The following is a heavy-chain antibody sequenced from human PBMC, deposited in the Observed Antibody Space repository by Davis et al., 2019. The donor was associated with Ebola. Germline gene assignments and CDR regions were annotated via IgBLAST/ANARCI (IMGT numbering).Heavy chain of an antibody. CDR1: GDSINSGANY. J-gene: IGHJ4*02. CDR3: ARSRYYYDSRGWRAIDY. Sequence: PSETLSLTCTVSGDSINSGANYWSWIRQHPGKGLEWVGYIYYSGSTYYNPSLKSRVIISVDTSKNQFSLKLSSVTAADTAVYYCARSRYYYDSRGWRAIDYWGQGALVTVSS. D-gene: IGHD3-22*01. CDR2: IYYSGST. V-gene: IGHV4-31*03.